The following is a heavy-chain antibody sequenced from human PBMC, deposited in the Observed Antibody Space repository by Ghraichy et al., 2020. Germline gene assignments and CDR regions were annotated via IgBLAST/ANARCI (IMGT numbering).Heavy chain of an antibody. CDR1: GYSISSGYY. CDR2: IYHSGST. D-gene: IGHD1-1*01. CDR3: ASNEGDYGDY. Sequence: SETLSLTCTVSGYSISSGYYWGWIRQPPGKGLEWIGSIYHSGSTYYNPSLKSRVTISVDTSKNQFSLKLSSVTAADTAVYYCASNEGDYGDYWGQGTLVTVSS. V-gene: IGHV4-38-2*02. J-gene: IGHJ4*02.